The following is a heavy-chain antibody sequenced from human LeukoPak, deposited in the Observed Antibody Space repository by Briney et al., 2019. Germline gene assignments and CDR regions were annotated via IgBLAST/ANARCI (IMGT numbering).Heavy chain of an antibody. J-gene: IGHJ4*02. V-gene: IGHV3-11*01. CDR3: ARSKQLGIDY. D-gene: IGHD6-6*01. CDR1: GFTFSDYY. Sequence: SGGSLRLSCAASGFTFSDYYMSWIPQAPGKGLEWVSYISSSGSTIYYADSVKGRFTISRDNAKNTLYLQMNSLRAEDTAVYYCARSKQLGIDYWGQGTLVTVSS. CDR2: ISSSGSTI.